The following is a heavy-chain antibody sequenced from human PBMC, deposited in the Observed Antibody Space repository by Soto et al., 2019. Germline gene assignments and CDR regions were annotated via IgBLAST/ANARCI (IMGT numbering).Heavy chain of an antibody. CDR2: ISSSSSSI. V-gene: IGHV3-21*01. CDR1: GFTFSSYA. Sequence: GGSLRLSCAASGFTFSSYAMSWVRQAPGKGLEWVSSISSSSSSIYYADSVKGRFTISRDNAKNSLYLQMNSLRAEDTAVYYCARDFLATYYYYGMDVWGQGTTVTVSS. J-gene: IGHJ6*02. CDR3: ARDFLATYYYYGMDV.